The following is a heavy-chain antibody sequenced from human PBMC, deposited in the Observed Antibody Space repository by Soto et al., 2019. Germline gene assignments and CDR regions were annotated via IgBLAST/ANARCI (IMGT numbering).Heavy chain of an antibody. CDR3: ARAPPARFGEFLPPSHFDY. D-gene: IGHD3-10*01. V-gene: IGHV4-4*02. CDR1: GGSISSSNW. J-gene: IGHJ4*02. CDR2: IYHSGST. Sequence: SETLSLTCAVSGGSISSSNWWSWVRQPPGKGLEWIGEIYHSGSTNYNPSLKSRVTISVDKSKNQFSLKLSSVTAADTAVYYCARAPPARFGEFLPPSHFDYWGQGTLVTVSS.